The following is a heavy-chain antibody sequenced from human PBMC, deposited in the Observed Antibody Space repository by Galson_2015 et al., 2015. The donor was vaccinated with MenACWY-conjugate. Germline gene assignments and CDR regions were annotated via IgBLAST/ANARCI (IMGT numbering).Heavy chain of an antibody. D-gene: IGHD6-19*01. Sequence: SLRLSCAASGFTFSSYAMSWVRQAPGKGLEWVSAINGSGGSTYYADSVKGRFTISRDDSKNTLYLQMNSLRAEDTAVYYCAKAEAVEYFQHWGQGTLVTVSS. CDR1: GFTFSSYA. V-gene: IGHV3-23*01. J-gene: IGHJ1*01. CDR2: INGSGGST. CDR3: AKAEAVEYFQH.